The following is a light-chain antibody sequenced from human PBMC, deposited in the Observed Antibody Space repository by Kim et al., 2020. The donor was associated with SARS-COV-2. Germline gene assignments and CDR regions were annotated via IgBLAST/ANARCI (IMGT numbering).Light chain of an antibody. V-gene: IGKV1-33*01. CDR3: QQSDRLPLT. J-gene: IGKJ3*01. CDR1: QDIKKY. Sequence: ASAGDRVTITCQSSQDIKKYLNWFQQKPGKAPKLLIYDASNLESGVPSRFSGSGSGTHFTLTISSLQPVDVATYYCQQSDRLPLTFGPGTKVDIK. CDR2: DAS.